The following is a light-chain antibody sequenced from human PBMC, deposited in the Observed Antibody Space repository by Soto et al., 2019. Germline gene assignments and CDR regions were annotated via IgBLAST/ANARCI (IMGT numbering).Light chain of an antibody. CDR2: DVR. CDR3: SSYTSSNTVT. J-gene: IGLJ2*01. CDR1: SSDVGGYNY. Sequence: QSALTQPASVSGSPGQSITISCTGTSSDVGGYNYISWYQQHPGKAPKFIIYDVRNRPSGVSNRFSGSRSGNTASLTISGLQAEDEADYYCSSYTSSNTVTFGGGTKLTVL. V-gene: IGLV2-14*03.